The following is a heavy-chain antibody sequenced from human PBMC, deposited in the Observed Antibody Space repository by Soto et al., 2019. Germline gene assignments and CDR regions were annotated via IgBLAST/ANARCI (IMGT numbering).Heavy chain of an antibody. CDR1: GDSISSPHYY. J-gene: IGHJ4*02. CDR3: ARAPKQNYDSTSWNGGFDY. Sequence: QVQLQESGPGLVKPSQTLSLSCTVSGDSISSPHYYWTWIRQPPGKGLEWVGYIYYTGSNFYNPALKSRVAMSVDPSTNQFSLKLTSVTAADTAVYYCARAPKQNYDSTSWNGGFDYWGPGTLVTVSS. D-gene: IGHD3-22*01. CDR2: IYYTGSN. V-gene: IGHV4-30-4*01.